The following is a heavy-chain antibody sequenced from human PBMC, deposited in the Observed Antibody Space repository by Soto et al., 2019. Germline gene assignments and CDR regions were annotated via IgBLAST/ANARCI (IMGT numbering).Heavy chain of an antibody. D-gene: IGHD3-10*01. Sequence: SETLSLTCTASGGSISSYYWSWIRQPAGKGLEWIGRIYTSGSTNYNPYLKSRVTMSVDTSKNQFSLKLSSVTAADTAVYYCAREIRWPKGRYYSGMDVWGQGTTVTVSS. CDR1: GGSISSYY. J-gene: IGHJ6*02. CDR2: IYTSGST. CDR3: AREIRWPKGRYYSGMDV. V-gene: IGHV4-4*07.